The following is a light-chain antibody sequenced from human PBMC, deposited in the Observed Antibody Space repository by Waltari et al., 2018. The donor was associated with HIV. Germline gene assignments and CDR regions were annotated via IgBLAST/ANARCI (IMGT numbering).Light chain of an antibody. CDR3: QQFNNYPLT. CDR1: QGISSA. V-gene: IGKV1D-13*01. Sequence: AIQLTQSPSSLSASVGDRITITCRASQGISSALAWYQQRPGKAPKLLIYDASSLKSGVPSRFSGSESGTDFTFTISSLQPEDFATYYCQQFNNYPLTFGPGTKVEIK. CDR2: DAS. J-gene: IGKJ3*01.